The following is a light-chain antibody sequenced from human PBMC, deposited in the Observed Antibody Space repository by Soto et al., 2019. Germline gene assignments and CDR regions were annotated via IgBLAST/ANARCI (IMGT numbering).Light chain of an antibody. CDR3: QQSNNWAYS. CDR2: RAS. V-gene: IGKV3-15*01. CDR1: QHVSSN. Sequence: EIVMTQSPATLSVSPGGSATLSCRASQHVSSNFAWYRQKPGQAPTLLIYRASTRATGIPARFSGSGSGTELTLTITGLQSEDFAVYDCQQSNNWAYSCGRGPKLEIK. J-gene: IGKJ2*03.